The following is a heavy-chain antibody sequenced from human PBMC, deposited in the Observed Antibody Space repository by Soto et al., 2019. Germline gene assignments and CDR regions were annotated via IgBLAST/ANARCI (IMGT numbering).Heavy chain of an antibody. Sequence: QVQLVQSGAEVKKPGASVKVSCKASGYTFTSYGISWVRQAPGQGLEWMGWISAYNGNTNYAQKLQGRVTMTXXTSXXXXXXXXXXXXXXXTAVYYCARDGYSYDYIWGSYPRYWGQGTLVTVSS. CDR2: ISAYNGNT. CDR3: ARDGYSYDYIWGSYPRY. D-gene: IGHD3-16*02. V-gene: IGHV1-18*01. J-gene: IGHJ4*02. CDR1: GYTFTSYG.